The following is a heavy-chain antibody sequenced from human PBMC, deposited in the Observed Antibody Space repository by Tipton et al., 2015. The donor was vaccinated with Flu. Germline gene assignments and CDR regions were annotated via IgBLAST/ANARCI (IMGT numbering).Heavy chain of an antibody. D-gene: IGHD6-13*01. Sequence: QLVQSGGGVVQPGRSLRLSCAASGFIFNSYDMHWVRQAPGKGLEWVAVIWSDGSNKYYADSVKGRFTISRDNSKNTLYLQMNSLRAEDTALYYCARAAAGWYYFDYWGQGTLVTVSS. J-gene: IGHJ4*02. CDR3: ARAAAGWYYFDY. CDR2: IWSDGSNK. CDR1: GFIFNSYD. V-gene: IGHV3-33*01.